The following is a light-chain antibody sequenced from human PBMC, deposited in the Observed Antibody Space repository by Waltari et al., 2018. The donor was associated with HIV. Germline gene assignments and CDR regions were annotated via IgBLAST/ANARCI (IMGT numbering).Light chain of an antibody. J-gene: IGLJ3*02. V-gene: IGLV2-23*02. CDR3: CSYAGSSTFLV. Sequence: QSALTQPASVSGSPGQSITISCTGTSSDVGSYNLVSWYQQHPGKAPTLMIYEVSKRPSGVSNRFSGSKSGNTASLTISGLQAEDEADYYCCSYAGSSTFLVFGGGTKLTVL. CDR1: SSDVGSYNL. CDR2: EVS.